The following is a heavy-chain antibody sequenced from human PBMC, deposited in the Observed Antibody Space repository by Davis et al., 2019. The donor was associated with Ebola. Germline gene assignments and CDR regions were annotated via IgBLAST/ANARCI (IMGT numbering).Heavy chain of an antibody. D-gene: IGHD3-22*01. Sequence: GESLKISFAASGFTFSSYGMHWVRQAPGKGLEWVAVISYDGSNKYYADSVKGRFTISRNNSKNTLYLQTNSLRAEDTAVYYCAKDRQSYYYDSSGSHPFDYWGQGTLVTVSS. CDR2: ISYDGSNK. J-gene: IGHJ4*02. V-gene: IGHV3-30*18. CDR3: AKDRQSYYYDSSGSHPFDY. CDR1: GFTFSSYG.